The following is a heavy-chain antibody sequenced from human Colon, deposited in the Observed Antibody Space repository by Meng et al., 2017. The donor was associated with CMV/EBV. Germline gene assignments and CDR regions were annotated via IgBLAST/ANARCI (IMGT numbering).Heavy chain of an antibody. Sequence: GESLKISCVASGFSFSTFAMTWVRQTPGKGLEWVSIVHSGDSRTQYADSVKGRFTISRDDSKSTVHLQMSSLRAEDTATYYCAKWRGYGNGMDVWGQGTTVTVSS. D-gene: IGHD2-15*01. V-gene: IGHV3-23*03. CDR1: GFSFSTFA. J-gene: IGHJ6*02. CDR2: VHSGDSRT. CDR3: AKWRGYGNGMDV.